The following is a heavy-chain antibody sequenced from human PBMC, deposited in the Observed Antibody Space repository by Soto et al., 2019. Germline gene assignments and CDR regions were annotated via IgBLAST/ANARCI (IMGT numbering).Heavy chain of an antibody. J-gene: IGHJ4*02. CDR1: VGSISSYY. D-gene: IGHD6-6*01. CDR3: ARGRSQAYSSSSFDY. V-gene: IGHV4-4*07. CDR2: IYTSGST. Sequence: PSETLSLTGTVPVGSISSYYWSWIRQPAGKGLEWIGRIYTSGSTNYNPSLKSRVTMSVDTSKNQFSLKLSSVTAADTAVYYRARGRSQAYSSSSFDYWGQGTLVTVSS.